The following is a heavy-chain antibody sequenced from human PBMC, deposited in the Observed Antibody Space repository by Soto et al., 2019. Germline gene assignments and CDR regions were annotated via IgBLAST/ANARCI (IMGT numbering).Heavy chain of an antibody. CDR2: IYYSGST. J-gene: IGHJ5*02. CDR1: GGSISSYY. CDR3: ARLGYCRGGSCRDVWFDP. D-gene: IGHD2-15*01. V-gene: IGHV4-59*01. Sequence: QVQLQESGPGLVKPSETLSLTCTVSGGSISSYYWSWIRQPPGKGLEWIGYIYYSGSTNYNPSLRRRVTTAVGTSKNQFSLKLRSVTAADTAVYYCARLGYCRGGSCRDVWFDPWGQGTLVTVSS.